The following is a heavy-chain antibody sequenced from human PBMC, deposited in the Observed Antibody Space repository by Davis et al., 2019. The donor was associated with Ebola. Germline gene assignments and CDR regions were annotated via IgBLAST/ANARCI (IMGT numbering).Heavy chain of an antibody. CDR3: ARDPTEYSSSSIYYYYYMDV. CDR1: GFTFSSYS. D-gene: IGHD6-6*01. J-gene: IGHJ6*03. CDR2: ISSSSSTI. Sequence: GESLKISCAASGFTFSSYSMNWVRQAPGKGLEWASYISSSSSTIYYADSVKGRFTISRDNAKNSLYLQMNSLRDEDTAVYYCARDPTEYSSSSIYYYYYMDVWGKGTTVTVSS. V-gene: IGHV3-48*02.